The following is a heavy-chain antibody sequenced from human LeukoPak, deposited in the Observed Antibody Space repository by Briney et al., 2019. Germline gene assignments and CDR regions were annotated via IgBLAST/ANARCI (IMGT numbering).Heavy chain of an antibody. CDR2: ISSSGSTI. CDR3: ASIDYYDSSGYYAGT. Sequence: PGGSLRLSCAASGFTFSSYEMNWVRQAPGKGLEWVSYISSSGSTIYYADSVKGRFTISGDNAKKSLYLKMNSLRAEDTAVYYCASIDYYDSSGYYAGTWGQGTLVTVSS. CDR1: GFTFSSYE. D-gene: IGHD3-22*01. V-gene: IGHV3-48*03. J-gene: IGHJ4*02.